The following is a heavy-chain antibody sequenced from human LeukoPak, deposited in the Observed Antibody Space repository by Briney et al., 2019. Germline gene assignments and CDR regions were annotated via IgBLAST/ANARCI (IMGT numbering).Heavy chain of an antibody. CDR3: ARVGSSGSYNEDY. D-gene: IGHD1-26*01. V-gene: IGHV3-66*01. J-gene: IGHJ4*02. CDR2: IYSGGNT. Sequence: GGSLRLSCAASGFTVSSNYMSWVRQAPGKGLEWVSVIYSGGNTYCADSVKGRFTISRDNAKNSLYLQMNTLRAEDTAVYYCARVGSSGSYNEDYWGQGTLVTVSS. CDR1: GFTVSSNY.